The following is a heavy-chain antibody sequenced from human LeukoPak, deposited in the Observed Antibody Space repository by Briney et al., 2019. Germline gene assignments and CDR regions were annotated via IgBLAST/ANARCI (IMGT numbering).Heavy chain of an antibody. D-gene: IGHD6-13*01. CDR2: IYYSGST. Sequence: SETLSLTCTVSGGSISSSSYYWGWIRQPPGKGLEWIGSIYYSGSTYYNPSLKSRVTISVDTSKNQFSLKLSSVTAADTAVYYCARHLSSSWYFDYCGEGTLVTVSS. J-gene: IGHJ4*02. CDR1: GGSISSSSYY. CDR3: ARHLSSSWYFDY. V-gene: IGHV4-39*01.